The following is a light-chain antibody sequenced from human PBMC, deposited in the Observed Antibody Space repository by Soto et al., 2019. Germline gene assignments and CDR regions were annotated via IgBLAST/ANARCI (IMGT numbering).Light chain of an antibody. V-gene: IGKV1-27*01. Sequence: DIQMTQSPSSLSAFVGDSVTMSCRASQGIHNFLAWYQHKPGKAPKLLIFGASTLHSGVPSRFSGSGSGTDFTLTITTLQPKDVATYYCQKYYMGPPGTFGQGTKVEI. CDR1: QGIHNF. CDR3: QKYYMGPPGT. J-gene: IGKJ1*01. CDR2: GAS.